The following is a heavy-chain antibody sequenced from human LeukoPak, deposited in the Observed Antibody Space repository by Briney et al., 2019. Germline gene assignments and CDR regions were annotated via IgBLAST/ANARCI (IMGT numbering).Heavy chain of an antibody. CDR1: GFTFSGYA. J-gene: IGHJ4*02. CDR3: TKGLGSGNYFDY. D-gene: IGHD1-26*01. V-gene: IGHV3-23*01. Sequence: WGSLRLSCAASGFTFSGYAMSWARQAPGKGLEWVSSLSGSGGSTDYADPVKGRFTISRDNSKNTMYLQMNSLRDEDTAVYYCTKGLGSGNYFDYWAREPWSPSPQ. CDR2: LSGSGGST.